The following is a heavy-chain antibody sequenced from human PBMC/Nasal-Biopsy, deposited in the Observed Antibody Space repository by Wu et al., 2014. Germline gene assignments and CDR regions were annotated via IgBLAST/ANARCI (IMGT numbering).Heavy chain of an antibody. V-gene: IGHV4-39*01. CDR3: ARSYFYGLGSRLYYFDN. Sequence: TLSLTCSVFGASTRSASYYWGWIRQSPGKGLEWIGTAYWSGTTYYNSSLNSRVIISVDTTRDQISLKLRSVTAADTAVYYCARSYFYGLGSRLYYFDNWGQGALVRVSS. CDR1: GASTRSASYY. J-gene: IGHJ4*02. D-gene: IGHD3-10*01. CDR2: AYWSGTT.